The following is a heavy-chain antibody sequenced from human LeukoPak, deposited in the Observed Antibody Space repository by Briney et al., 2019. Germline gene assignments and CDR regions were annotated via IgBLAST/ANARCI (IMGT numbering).Heavy chain of an antibody. CDR2: ISSSSSYI. Sequence: GGSLTLSCAASGFTFSSYSMNWVREATGKGLEWVSSISSSSSYIYCADSVKGRFTISRDNAKNTLYLQMNSLRAEDTAVYYCARDPTPGDPPHYWGQGTLVTVSS. D-gene: IGHD4-17*01. CDR1: GFTFSSYS. CDR3: ARDPTPGDPPHY. V-gene: IGHV3-21*01. J-gene: IGHJ4*02.